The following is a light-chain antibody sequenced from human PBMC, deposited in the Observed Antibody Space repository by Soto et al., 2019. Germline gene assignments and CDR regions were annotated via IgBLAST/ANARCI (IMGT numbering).Light chain of an antibody. V-gene: IGKV3-20*01. J-gene: IGKJ1*01. CDR2: DAS. CDR3: LLDFSYFWA. CDR1: QSVSSSY. Sequence: EIVLTQSPGTLSLSPGERATLSCRASQSVSSSYLAWYQQKPGQAPRLLIYDASSRATGIPARFSGSGSGTDFTLTISSLQPEDFATYYCLLDFSYFWAFGQGTKVDIK.